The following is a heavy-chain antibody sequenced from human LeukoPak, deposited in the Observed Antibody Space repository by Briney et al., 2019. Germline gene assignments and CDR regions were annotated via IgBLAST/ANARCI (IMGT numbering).Heavy chain of an antibody. V-gene: IGHV4-59*01. CDR3: ARYSNYQPLYGMDV. Sequence: SETLSLTCTVSGGSISTYYWSWIRQPPGKGLEWIGHIYYTGRTNYNPSLKSRVTISVDTSKNQFSLKVTSVTAADTAVYYCARYSNYQPLYGMDVWGQGTTATVSS. J-gene: IGHJ6*02. CDR1: GGSISTYY. CDR2: IYYTGRT. D-gene: IGHD4-11*01.